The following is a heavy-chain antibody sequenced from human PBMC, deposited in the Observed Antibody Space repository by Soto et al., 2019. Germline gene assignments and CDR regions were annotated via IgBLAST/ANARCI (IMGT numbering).Heavy chain of an antibody. D-gene: IGHD3-16*01. CDR1: GGSISSYY. CDR2: IYYSGST. V-gene: IGHV4-59*01. J-gene: IGHJ6*02. CDR3: AGRNYFLGDYYYGMDV. Sequence: PSETLSLTCTVSGGSISSYYWSWIRQPPGKGLEWIGYIYYSGSTNYNPSLKSRVTISVDTSKNQFSLKLSSVTAADTAVYYCAGRNYFLGDYYYGMDVWGQGTTVTVSS.